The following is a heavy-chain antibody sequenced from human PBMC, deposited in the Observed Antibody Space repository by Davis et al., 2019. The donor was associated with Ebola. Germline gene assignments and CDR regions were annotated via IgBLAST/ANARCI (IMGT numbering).Heavy chain of an antibody. CDR1: GGSFSGYY. CDR2: INHSGST. V-gene: IGHV4-34*01. CDR3: ARSYSSGWCWFDP. D-gene: IGHD6-19*01. Sequence: MPSETLSLTCAVYGGSFSGYYWSWIRQPPGKGLEWIGEINHSGSTNYNPSLKSRVTISVDTSKNQFSLKLSSVTAADTAVYYCARSYSSGWCWFDPWGQGTLVTVSS. J-gene: IGHJ5*02.